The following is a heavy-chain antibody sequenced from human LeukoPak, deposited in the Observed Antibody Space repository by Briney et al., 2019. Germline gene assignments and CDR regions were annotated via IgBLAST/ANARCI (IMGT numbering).Heavy chain of an antibody. Sequence: ASVKVSCKASGYTFTSYGISWVRQAPGQGLEWMGWISAYNGNTNYAQKLQGRVTMTTDTSTSTAYMELRSPRSDDTAVYYGAREGGGGELIYYYYYMDVWGKGTTVTVSS. D-gene: IGHD1-26*01. V-gene: IGHV1-18*01. J-gene: IGHJ6*03. CDR2: ISAYNGNT. CDR3: AREGGGGELIYYYYYMDV. CDR1: GYTFTSYG.